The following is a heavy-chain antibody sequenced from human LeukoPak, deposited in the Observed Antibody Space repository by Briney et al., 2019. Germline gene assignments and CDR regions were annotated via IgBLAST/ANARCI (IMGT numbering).Heavy chain of an antibody. CDR2: IFYSGST. Sequence: SDTLSLTCTVSGGSISTSNYYWGWIRQPPGKGLEWIGNIFYSGSTYYSPSLKSRVTISLDKSKNQFSLKLTSVTAADTSVYYCARVGQAMAGSFDYWGQGTLVTVSS. D-gene: IGHD6-19*01. CDR1: GGSISTSNYY. V-gene: IGHV4-39*07. J-gene: IGHJ4*02. CDR3: ARVGQAMAGSFDY.